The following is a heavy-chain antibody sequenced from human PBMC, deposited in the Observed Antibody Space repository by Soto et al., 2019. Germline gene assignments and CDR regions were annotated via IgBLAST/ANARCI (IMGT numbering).Heavy chain of an antibody. D-gene: IGHD3-22*01. Sequence: EVQLVESGGGLVQPGGSLRLSCAASGFTFSSYDMHWVRQATGKGLEWVSAIGTAGDTYYPGSVKGRFTISRENAKNSLDLQMNSLRAGDTAVYYCARSPPGGYHYYYGLAVWGQGTTVTVSS. CDR3: ARSPPGGYHYYYGLAV. CDR2: IGTAGDT. J-gene: IGHJ6*02. CDR1: GFTFSSYD. V-gene: IGHV3-13*04.